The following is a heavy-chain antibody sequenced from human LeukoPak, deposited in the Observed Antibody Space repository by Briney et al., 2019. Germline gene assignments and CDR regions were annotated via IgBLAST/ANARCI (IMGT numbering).Heavy chain of an antibody. V-gene: IGHV4-39*01. CDR2: IYYSGST. CDR1: SGSISSSSYY. CDR3: ARVGFWFGELLWDYYYMDV. Sequence: SETLSLTCTVSSGSISSSSYYWGWIRQPPGKGLEWIGSIYYSGSTYYNPSLKSRVTISVDTSKNQFSLKLSSVTAADTAVYYCARVGFWFGELLWDYYYMDVWGKGTTVTVSS. J-gene: IGHJ6*03. D-gene: IGHD3-10*01.